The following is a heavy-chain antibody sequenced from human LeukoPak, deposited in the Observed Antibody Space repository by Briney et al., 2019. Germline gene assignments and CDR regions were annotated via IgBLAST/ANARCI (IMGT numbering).Heavy chain of an antibody. V-gene: IGHV3-15*01. CDR3: TTDPPGSGGYRTAYYYYYGMDV. CDR2: IKSKTDGGTT. D-gene: IGHD1-26*01. Sequence: PGGSLRLSCAASGFTFSNAWMSWVRQAPGKGLEWVGRIKSKTDGGTTDYAAPVKGRFTISRDDSKNTLYLQMNSLKTEDIAVYYCTTDPPGSGGYRTAYYYYYGMDVWGQGTTVTVSS. J-gene: IGHJ6*02. CDR1: GFTFSNAW.